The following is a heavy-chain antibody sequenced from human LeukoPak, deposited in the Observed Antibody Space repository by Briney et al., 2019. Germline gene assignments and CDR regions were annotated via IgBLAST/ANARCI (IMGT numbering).Heavy chain of an antibody. J-gene: IGHJ4*02. D-gene: IGHD6-19*01. Sequence: GGSLRLSCAASGFTFSSYSMNWVRQAPGKGLEWVSSISSSSSYIYYADSVKGRFTISRDNAKNSLYPQMNSLRAEDTAVYYCARRRAVAGSASRPSGYWGQGTLVTVSS. CDR3: ARRRAVAGSASRPSGY. CDR1: GFTFSSYS. V-gene: IGHV3-21*01. CDR2: ISSSSSYI.